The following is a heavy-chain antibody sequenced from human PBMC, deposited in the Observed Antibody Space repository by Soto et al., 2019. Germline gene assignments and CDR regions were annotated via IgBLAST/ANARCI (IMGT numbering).Heavy chain of an antibody. J-gene: IGHJ4*02. CDR2: ISGSGGST. Sequence: GGSLRLSCAASGFTFSRYAMSGGGQAPGKGLEWVSAISGSGGSTYYADSVKGRFTISRDNSKNTLYLQMNSLRAEDTAVYYCAKVHSSGWTYFDYWGQGTLVTSPQ. V-gene: IGHV3-23*01. D-gene: IGHD6-19*01. CDR1: GFTFSRYA. CDR3: AKVHSSGWTYFDY.